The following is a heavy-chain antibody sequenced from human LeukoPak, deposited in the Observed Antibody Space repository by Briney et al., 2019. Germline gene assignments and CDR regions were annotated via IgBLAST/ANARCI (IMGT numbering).Heavy chain of an antibody. D-gene: IGHD3-9*01. Sequence: PGESLRLYCAASGLPFSNAWMSWVRQAPGKGLEWVGRIKGKIDGGTKDHAAPVKGRFTISRDDSKNTLYLQMNSLKTEGTAGYYCTTVGLYDILTGHYHDSFDRWGQGTMVTVSS. CDR1: GLPFSNAW. CDR3: TTVGLYDILTGHYHDSFDR. J-gene: IGHJ3*01. V-gene: IGHV3-15*01. CDR2: IKGKIDGGTK.